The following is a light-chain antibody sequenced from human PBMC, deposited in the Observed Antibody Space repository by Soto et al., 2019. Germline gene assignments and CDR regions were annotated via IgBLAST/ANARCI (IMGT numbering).Light chain of an antibody. CDR3: QSYDSSLSGWV. CDR1: SSNIGAHYD. CDR2: GNS. V-gene: IGLV1-40*01. Sequence: QSVLTQPPSVSGAPGQRVTISCTGSSSNIGAHYDVHWYQQLPGTAPKLLIYGNSNRPSGVPDRFSGSKSGTSASLAITGLQAEDEADYYRQSYDSSLSGWVFGGGTKVTVL. J-gene: IGLJ3*02.